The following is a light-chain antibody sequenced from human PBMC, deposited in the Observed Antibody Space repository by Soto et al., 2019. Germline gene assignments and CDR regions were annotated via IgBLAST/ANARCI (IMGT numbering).Light chain of an antibody. V-gene: IGLV1-51*02. CDR3: GTWDSSLSARV. CDR2: ENN. Sequence: QSVLTQRPSVSAAPGQKVTISCSGSSSNIGNNYVSWYQQLPGTAPKLLIYENNKRPSGIPDRFSGSKSGTSATLGITGLQTGDEADYYCGTWDSSLSARVFGGGTKLTVL. CDR1: SSNIGNNY. J-gene: IGLJ2*01.